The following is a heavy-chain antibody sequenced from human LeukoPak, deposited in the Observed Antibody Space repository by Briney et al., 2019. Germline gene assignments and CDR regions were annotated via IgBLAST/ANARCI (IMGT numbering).Heavy chain of an antibody. CDR3: ARALRGGMIVGGRWAFDI. CDR1: GGSISSYY. Sequence: RSSETLSLTCTVSGGSISSYYWSWIRQPAGKGLEWIGRIYTSGSTNYNPSLKSRFTMSVDTSKNQFSLKLSSVTAADTAVYYCARALRGGMIVGGRWAFDIWGQGTMVTVSS. CDR2: IYTSGST. V-gene: IGHV4-4*07. J-gene: IGHJ3*02. D-gene: IGHD3-22*01.